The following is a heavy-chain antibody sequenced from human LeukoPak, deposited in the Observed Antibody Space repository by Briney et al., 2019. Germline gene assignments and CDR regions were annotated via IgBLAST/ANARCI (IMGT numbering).Heavy chain of an antibody. CDR3: ARLYEQQLVLGWFDP. Sequence: GASVKVSCKASGYTCTGYYMHWVRQAPGQGLEWMEWINPNSGGTNYAQKFQGRVTMTRDTSISTAYMELSRLRSDDTAVYYCARLYEQQLVLGWFDPWGQGTLVTVSS. D-gene: IGHD6-13*01. CDR1: GYTCTGYY. CDR2: INPNSGGT. J-gene: IGHJ5*02. V-gene: IGHV1-2*02.